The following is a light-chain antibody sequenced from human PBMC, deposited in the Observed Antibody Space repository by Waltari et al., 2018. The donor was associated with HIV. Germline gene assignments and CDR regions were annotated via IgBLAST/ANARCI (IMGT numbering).Light chain of an antibody. CDR2: QDT. Sequence: SYELTQPPSLSVSPGQTASITCSGDKLGARYACWYYQKPGQSPVLVIYQDTKRPSGIPERFSGSNSGNTATLTISGTQAMDEADYYCQAWDSSTAVFGGGTKLTVL. CDR3: QAWDSSTAV. CDR1: KLGARY. J-gene: IGLJ2*01. V-gene: IGLV3-1*01.